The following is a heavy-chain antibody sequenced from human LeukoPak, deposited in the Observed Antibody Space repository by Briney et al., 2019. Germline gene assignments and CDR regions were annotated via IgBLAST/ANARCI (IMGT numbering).Heavy chain of an antibody. CDR2: IIPIFGTA. CDR1: GYTFTNYY. V-gene: IGHV1-69*13. CDR3: ASTFSSIAARPWFDP. Sequence: SVKVSCKTSGYTFTNYYMHWVRQAPGQGLEWMGGIIPIFGTANYAQKFQGRVTITADESTSTVYMELSSLRSEDTAVYYCASTFSSIAARPWFDPWGQGTLVTVSS. D-gene: IGHD6-6*01. J-gene: IGHJ5*02.